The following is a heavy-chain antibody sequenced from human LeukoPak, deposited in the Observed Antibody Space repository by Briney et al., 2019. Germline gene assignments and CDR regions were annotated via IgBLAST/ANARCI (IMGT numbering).Heavy chain of an antibody. Sequence: PSETLSLTCTVSGGSISSYYWSWIRQPPGKGLEWIGYIYYSGSTNYNPSLKSRVTISVDTSKNQFSLKLSSVTAADTAVYYCARAPSLTHFDYWGQGTLVTVSS. D-gene: IGHD1-14*01. CDR3: ARAPSLTHFDY. CDR2: IYYSGST. CDR1: GGSISSYY. V-gene: IGHV4-59*01. J-gene: IGHJ4*02.